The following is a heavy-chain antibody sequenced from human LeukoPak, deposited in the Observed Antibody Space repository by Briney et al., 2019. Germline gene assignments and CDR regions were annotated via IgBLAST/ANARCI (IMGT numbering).Heavy chain of an antibody. CDR1: GFTFSSYE. Sequence: GSPRLSFAASGFTFSSYEMNWVRQAPGKGLEWVSYISISCSTIYYADSVKARFTISRHNAKNSLYLQMNSLRAEDTAVYYCARLPDLYCSSTSCYENFDYWGQGTLVTVSS. CDR2: ISISCSTI. J-gene: IGHJ4*02. CDR3: ARLPDLYCSSTSCYENFDY. D-gene: IGHD2-2*01. V-gene: IGHV3-48*03.